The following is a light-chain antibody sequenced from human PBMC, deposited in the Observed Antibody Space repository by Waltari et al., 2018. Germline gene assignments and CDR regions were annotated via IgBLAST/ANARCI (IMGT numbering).Light chain of an antibody. Sequence: SALTKLASVYGSPGHSTTIHCPRHGPDIGSYDYLSWYQQHPDKVPKVIIYDVSLRPSGISDRFSGSKSGNTASLTISGLQAEDEGDYYCSSFTTSDTLVIFGGGTKVTVL. CDR1: GPDIGSYDY. CDR2: DVS. V-gene: IGLV2-14*03. CDR3: SSFTTSDTLVI. J-gene: IGLJ2*01.